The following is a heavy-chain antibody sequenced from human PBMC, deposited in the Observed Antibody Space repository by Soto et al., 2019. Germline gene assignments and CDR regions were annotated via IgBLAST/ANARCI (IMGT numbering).Heavy chain of an antibody. CDR2: INPKTGVT. V-gene: IGHV1-2*02. CDR3: ARDLRSGYDTHFDY. D-gene: IGHD5-12*01. Sequence: QVQLVQSGAEVRKPGASVKVACKASGYTFTDYFMHWVRQAPGQGLEWMGWINPKTGVTNYAQKFQGRVTMTRYTSIGTAYMALSRLRSDDTSVYYCARDLRSGYDTHFDYWGQGTLVTVSS. CDR1: GYTFTDYF. J-gene: IGHJ4*02.